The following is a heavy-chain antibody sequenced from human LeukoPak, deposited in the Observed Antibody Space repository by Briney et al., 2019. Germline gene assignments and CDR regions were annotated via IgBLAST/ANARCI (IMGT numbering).Heavy chain of an antibody. CDR3: ARSNQYYDYVWGSYRSYYFDY. Sequence: PGGSLRLSCAASGFTFDRRTMHWVRQPPGKGPEWVSLIGWDGTNIDYADSVKGRFTISRDNSKNTLHLQMNSLRAEDTAVYYCARSNQYYDYVWGSYRSYYFDYWGQGTLVTVSS. J-gene: IGHJ4*02. CDR2: IGWDGTNI. D-gene: IGHD3-16*02. V-gene: IGHV3-43*01. CDR1: GFTFDRRT.